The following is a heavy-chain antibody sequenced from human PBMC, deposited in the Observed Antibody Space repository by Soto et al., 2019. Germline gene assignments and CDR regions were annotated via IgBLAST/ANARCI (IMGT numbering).Heavy chain of an antibody. CDR1: GFTVTAYT. D-gene: IGHD5-18*01. Sequence: SGFTVTAYTMHWVRQAPGKGLEWLAMTTQDGNDKHYVDSVRGRFTISRDSAKNSMYLQMNSLTVEDTAIDYCASLDKARIQIAGYWGQGIQVTVSS. CDR2: TTQDGNDK. J-gene: IGHJ4*02. CDR3: ASLDKARIQIAGY. V-gene: IGHV3-7*01.